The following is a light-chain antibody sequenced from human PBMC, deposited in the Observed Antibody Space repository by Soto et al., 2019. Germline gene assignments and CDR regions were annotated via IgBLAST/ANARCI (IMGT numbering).Light chain of an antibody. CDR3: QQRSNWPPWA. Sequence: EIVLTQSPATLSLSPGERATLSCRASQSVSSYLAWFQQKPGQAPRLLIYDASNRATGIPARFSGSGSGTDFTFTISNLEPEDFAVYYCQQRSNWPPWAFGQGNKVEIK. V-gene: IGKV3-11*01. CDR2: DAS. CDR1: QSVSSY. J-gene: IGKJ1*01.